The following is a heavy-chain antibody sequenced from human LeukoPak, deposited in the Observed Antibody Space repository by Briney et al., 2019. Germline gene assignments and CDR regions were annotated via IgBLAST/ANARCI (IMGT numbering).Heavy chain of an antibody. V-gene: IGHV3-74*01. CDR3: AREGCSSTSCYANWSDP. CDR2: INSDGSST. J-gene: IGHJ5*02. D-gene: IGHD2-2*01. CDR1: GFTFSSYW. Sequence: GGSLRLSCAASGFTFSSYWMHWVRQAPGKGLVWVSRINSDGSSTSYADSVKGRFTISRDNAKNTLYLQMNSLRAEDTAVYYCAREGCSSTSCYANWSDPWGQGTLVTVSS.